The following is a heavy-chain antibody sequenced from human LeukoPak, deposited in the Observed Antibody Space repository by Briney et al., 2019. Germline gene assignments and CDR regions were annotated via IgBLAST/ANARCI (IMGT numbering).Heavy chain of an antibody. CDR2: IGTAGDT. CDR3: ARGRYSSGWLWFDP. CDR1: GFTFSSYD. J-gene: IGHJ5*02. D-gene: IGHD6-19*01. Sequence: PGESLRLSCAASGFTFSSYDMHWVRQATGKGLEWVSAIGTAGDTYYPGSVKGRFTISRENAKNSLYLQMNSLRAGDTAVYYCARGRYSSGWLWFDPWGQGTLVTVSS. V-gene: IGHV3-13*01.